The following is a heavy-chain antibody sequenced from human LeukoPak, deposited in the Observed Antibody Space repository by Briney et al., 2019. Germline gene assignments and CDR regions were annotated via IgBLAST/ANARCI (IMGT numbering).Heavy chain of an antibody. CDR1: GFTFSSYG. CDR2: ISYDGSNK. D-gene: IGHD1-26*01. CDR3: ARDHRVGATTFDY. Sequence: PGGSLRLSCAASGFTFSSYGMHSVRQAPGKGLEWVAVISYDGSNKYYADSVKGRFTISRDNSKNTLYLHVNSLRPEDTAVYYCARDHRVGATTFDYWGQGTLVTVSS. J-gene: IGHJ4*02. V-gene: IGHV3-30*03.